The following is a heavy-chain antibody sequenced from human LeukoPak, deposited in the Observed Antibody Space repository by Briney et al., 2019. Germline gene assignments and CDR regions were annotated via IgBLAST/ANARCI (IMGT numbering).Heavy chain of an antibody. V-gene: IGHV3-9*01. CDR2: ISWNSGSI. J-gene: IGHJ4*02. D-gene: IGHD3-22*01. Sequence: PGGSLRLSCAASGFTFDDYAMHWVRQAPGKGLEWVSGISWNSGSIGYADSVKGRFTISRDNAKNSLYLQMNSLRAEDTAVYYCARADYYDSSGYYGDFDYWGQGTLVTVSS. CDR1: GFTFDDYA. CDR3: ARADYYDSSGYYGDFDY.